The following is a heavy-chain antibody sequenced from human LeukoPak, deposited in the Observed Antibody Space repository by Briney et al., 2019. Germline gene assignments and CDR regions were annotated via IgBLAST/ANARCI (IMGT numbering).Heavy chain of an antibody. V-gene: IGHV3-74*01. CDR3: ARAVAGAFNLYYFDY. CDR2: INSDGSST. J-gene: IGHJ4*02. Sequence: GGSLRLSCAASGFTLSSYWMHWVRQAPGKGLVWVSRINSDGSSTSYADSVKGRFTISRDNAKNTLYLQMNSLRAEDTAVYYCARAVAGAFNLYYFDYWGQGTLVTVSS. CDR1: GFTLSSYW. D-gene: IGHD6-19*01.